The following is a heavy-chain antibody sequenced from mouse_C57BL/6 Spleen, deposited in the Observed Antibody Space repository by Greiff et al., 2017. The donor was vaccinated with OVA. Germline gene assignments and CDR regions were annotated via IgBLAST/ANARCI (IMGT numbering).Heavy chain of an antibody. V-gene: IGHV1-53*01. CDR3: AREGSNYAWFAY. J-gene: IGHJ3*01. CDR1: GYTFTSYW. Sequence: QVQLQQPGTELVKPGASVKLSCKASGYTFTSYWMHWVKQRPGQGLEWIGNINPSNGGTNYNEKFKSKATLTVDKSSSTAYMQRSSLTSEDSAVYYGAREGSNYAWFAYWGQGTLVTGSA. D-gene: IGHD2-5*01. CDR2: INPSNGGT.